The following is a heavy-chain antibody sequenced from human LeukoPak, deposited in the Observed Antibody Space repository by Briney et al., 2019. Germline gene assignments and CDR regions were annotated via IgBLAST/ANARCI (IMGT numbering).Heavy chain of an antibody. Sequence: GGSLRLSCAASGFTFTSYAMSWVRQAPGKGLEWVSTISDSGGSTYYADSVKGRFTISRDNSKNTLYLRMNSLRAEDTAVYYCARDHVPAAARCFDYWGQGTLVTVSS. CDR3: ARDHVPAAARCFDY. J-gene: IGHJ4*02. D-gene: IGHD2-2*01. V-gene: IGHV3-23*01. CDR2: ISDSGGST. CDR1: GFTFTSYA.